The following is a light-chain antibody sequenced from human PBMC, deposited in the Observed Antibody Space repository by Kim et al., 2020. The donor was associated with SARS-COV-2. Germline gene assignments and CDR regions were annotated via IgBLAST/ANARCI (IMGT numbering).Light chain of an antibody. V-gene: IGKV3-11*01. CDR3: QHRSNWPPYT. Sequence: SPGERATLSCRASKSVSSSLAWYQQKPGQAPRLLIYDASNRATGIPARFSGSGSGTDFTLSISSLEPEDFAVYYCQHRSNWPPYTFGQGTKLEIK. J-gene: IGKJ2*01. CDR2: DAS. CDR1: KSVSSS.